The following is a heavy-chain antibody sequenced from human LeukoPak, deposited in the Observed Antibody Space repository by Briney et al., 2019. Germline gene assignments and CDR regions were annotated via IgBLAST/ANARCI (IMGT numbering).Heavy chain of an antibody. Sequence: PSETLSLTCTVSGGSISSSSYYWGWIRQPPGKGLEWIGSIYYSGSTYYNPSLKSRVTISVDTSKNQFSLKLSSVTAADTAVYYCARDRPGVGALDYWGQGTLVTVSS. J-gene: IGHJ4*02. V-gene: IGHV4-39*07. CDR1: GGSISSSSYY. CDR3: ARDRPGVGALDY. D-gene: IGHD1-26*01. CDR2: IYYSGST.